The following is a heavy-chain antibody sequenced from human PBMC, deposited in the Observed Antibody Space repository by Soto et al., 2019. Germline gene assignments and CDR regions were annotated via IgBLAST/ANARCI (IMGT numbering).Heavy chain of an antibody. CDR3: AKGITIFGEYYYYMDV. J-gene: IGHJ6*03. V-gene: IGHV3-23*01. CDR1: GFTFSSYA. CDR2: ISGSGGST. Sequence: GGSLRLSCAASGFTFSSYAMSWVRQAPGKGLEWVSAISGSGGSTYYADSVKGRFTISRDNSKNTLYLQMNSLRAEDTAVYYCAKGITIFGEYYYYMDVWGKGTTVTVSS. D-gene: IGHD3-3*01.